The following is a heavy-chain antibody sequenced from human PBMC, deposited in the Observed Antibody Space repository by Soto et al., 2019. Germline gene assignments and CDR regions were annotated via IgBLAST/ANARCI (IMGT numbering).Heavy chain of an antibody. V-gene: IGHV4-39*01. CDR2: IYSIGNT. Sequence: SETLSLTCTVSGASIRSSAYGGWIRQPPGKGLEWIGSIYSIGNTYYNPSLKSGVTISADTSKNQFSLNLISVTAADTAVYYCRRSSRYSTEVWGQGITVTVSS. D-gene: IGHD6-19*01. J-gene: IGHJ6*02. CDR3: RRSSRYSTEV. CDR1: GASIRSSAY.